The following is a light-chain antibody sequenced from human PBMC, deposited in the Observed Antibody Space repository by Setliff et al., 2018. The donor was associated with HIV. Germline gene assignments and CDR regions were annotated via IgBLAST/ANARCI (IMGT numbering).Light chain of an antibody. Sequence: LTQPASVSGSPGQSITISCTGTSRDVGSYKLVSWYQQYPGKAPKLIICEVTKRPSGVSNRFSGFKSGYTASLTISGLQAEDEADYYCCSYAGSTSYVFGTGTKVTVL. V-gene: IGLV2-23*02. CDR1: SRDVGSYKL. CDR3: CSYAGSTSYV. CDR2: EVT. J-gene: IGLJ1*01.